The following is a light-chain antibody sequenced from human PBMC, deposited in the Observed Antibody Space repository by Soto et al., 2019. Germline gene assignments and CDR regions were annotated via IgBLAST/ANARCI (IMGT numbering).Light chain of an antibody. Sequence: DIQMTQSPSTLSASVGDRVTITCRASQSISSWLAWYQQKPGKAPKLLIYKASSLESGVPSRFSGRGAGTEFTLTSSSLQPDDFATYYCQQYNSAWTFGQGTKVEIK. V-gene: IGKV1-5*03. J-gene: IGKJ1*01. CDR1: QSISSW. CDR2: KAS. CDR3: QQYNSAWT.